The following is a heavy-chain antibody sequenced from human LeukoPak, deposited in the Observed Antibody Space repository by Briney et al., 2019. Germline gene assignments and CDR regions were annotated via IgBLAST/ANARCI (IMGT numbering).Heavy chain of an antibody. D-gene: IGHD7-27*01. CDR3: ARGLGHYYYYYMDV. Sequence: SVKVSCKASGGTFSSYAISWVRQAPGQGLEWMGRIIPILGIANYAQKFQGRVTITADKSTSTAYMELSSLRSEDTAVYYCARGLGHYYYYYMDVWAKGPRSPSP. V-gene: IGHV1-69*04. CDR2: IIPILGIA. J-gene: IGHJ6*03. CDR1: GGTFSSYA.